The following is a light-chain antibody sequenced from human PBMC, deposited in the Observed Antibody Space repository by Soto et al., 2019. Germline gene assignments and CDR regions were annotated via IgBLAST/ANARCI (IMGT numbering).Light chain of an antibody. Sequence: EIVLTQSPATLSLSPGERATLSCRASQSISSYLAWYQQKPGQAPRLLIYDASNRATGIPARFSGSGSGTDFTVTISSLEPEYCAVYYCQQRSNWPPITFGQGTRLEIK. CDR3: QQRSNWPPIT. CDR2: DAS. J-gene: IGKJ5*01. V-gene: IGKV3-11*01. CDR1: QSISSY.